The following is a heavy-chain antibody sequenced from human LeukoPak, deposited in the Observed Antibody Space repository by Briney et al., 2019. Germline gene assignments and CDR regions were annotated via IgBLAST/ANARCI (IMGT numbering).Heavy chain of an antibody. CDR3: AKIDSPRVGWRAPFDY. CDR1: GFTFGGSA. V-gene: IGHV3-23*01. CDR2: ISGAGRET. J-gene: IGHJ4*02. Sequence: GGSLRLSCEASGFTFGGSAMSWVRQAPGKGLEWISDISGAGRETYYADSEKGRFTISRDNSNNTLYLQLNSLGAEDTAVYFCAKIDSPRVGWRAPFDYWGQGTLVTVSS. D-gene: IGHD6-19*01.